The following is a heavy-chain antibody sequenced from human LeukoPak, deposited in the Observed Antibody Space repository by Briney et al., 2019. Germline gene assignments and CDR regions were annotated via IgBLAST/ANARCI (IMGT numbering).Heavy chain of an antibody. J-gene: IGHJ4*02. D-gene: IGHD2-21*01. CDR1: GYTFTSYG. Sequence: ASVKVSCKASGYTFTSYGISWVRQAPGQGLEWMGWISAYNGNTNYAQKLQGRVTMTTDTSTSTAYMELRSLRSDDTAVYYCARIAIIYRPPPLMYFDYWGQGTLVTVSS. CDR3: ARIAIIYRPPPLMYFDY. CDR2: ISAYNGNT. V-gene: IGHV1-18*01.